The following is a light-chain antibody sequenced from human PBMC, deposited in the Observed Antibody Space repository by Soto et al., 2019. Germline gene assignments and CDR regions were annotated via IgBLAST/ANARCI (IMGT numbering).Light chain of an antibody. V-gene: IGKV4-1*01. CDR1: QSVLYSSNNKNY. CDR3: QQYYSTPLP. Sequence: DIVMTHSPDSLAVSLGERATINCKSSQSVLYSSNNKNYLAWYQQKPGQPPKMLIYWASTRESGVPDRFSGSGSGTDSTLTINSLQAEDVPVYFCQQYYSTPLPFGGGTKVEIK. CDR2: WAS. J-gene: IGKJ4*01.